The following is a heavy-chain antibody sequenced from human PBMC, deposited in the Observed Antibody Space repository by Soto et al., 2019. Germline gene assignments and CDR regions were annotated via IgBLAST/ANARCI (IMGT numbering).Heavy chain of an antibody. CDR2: IYWDDDK. V-gene: IGHV2-5*02. D-gene: IGHD3-10*01. Sequence: SGPTLVNPTQTLTLTFTFSGFSLSTSGVGMGWIRQPPGKALEWLALIYWDDDKRYSPSLKSRLTITKDTSKNQVFLTMTNMDPVDTATYYCAHFSREFHLILSHYWFDQWGQGTLVTVSS. J-gene: IGHJ5*02. CDR3: AHFSREFHLILSHYWFDQ. CDR1: GFSLSTSGVG.